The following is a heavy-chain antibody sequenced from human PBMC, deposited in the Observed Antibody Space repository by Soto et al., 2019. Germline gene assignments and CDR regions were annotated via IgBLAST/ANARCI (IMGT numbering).Heavy chain of an antibody. CDR2: INNVGST. CDR3: GRVGCPNGHCSSLDY. D-gene: IGHD2-21*02. CDR1: GGSFSPHY. V-gene: IGHV4-34*01. J-gene: IGHJ4*02. Sequence: SETLSVTCAVYGGSFSPHYWSWIRQPLGKGREWIGEINNVGSTNYNMSLKSRVNISMDAPKKPVSLRVTSVTAADTAVYYCGRVGCPNGHCSSLDYWGQGTLVTVSS.